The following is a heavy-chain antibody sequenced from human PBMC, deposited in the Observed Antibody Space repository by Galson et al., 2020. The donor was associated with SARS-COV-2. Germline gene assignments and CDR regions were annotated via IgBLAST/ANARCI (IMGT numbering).Heavy chain of an antibody. V-gene: IGHV6-1*01. Sequence: SQTLSLTCAISAANVSSDRAAWHWIRKSPSRGLAWLGRTYYRSKWNNDYAVSMKGRLIINPDTSENQFSLQLDSVTPEDTAVYYCARDPSDWTFFDYWGQGTLVTVSS. CDR2: TYYRSKWNN. D-gene: IGHD1-1*01. J-gene: IGHJ4*02. CDR3: ARDPSDWTFFDY. CDR1: AANVSSDRAA.